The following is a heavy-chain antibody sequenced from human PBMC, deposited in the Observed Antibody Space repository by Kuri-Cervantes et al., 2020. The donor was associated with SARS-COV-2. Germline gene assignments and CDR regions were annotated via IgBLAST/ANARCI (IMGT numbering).Heavy chain of an antibody. CDR3: ARDPDFWSGYYDFDY. V-gene: IGHV1-18*01. CDR1: GGTFSSYA. CDR2: ISAYNGNT. D-gene: IGHD3-3*01. J-gene: IGHJ4*02. Sequence: ASVKVSCKASGGTFSSYAISWVRQAPGQGLEWMGWISAYNGNTNYAQKLQGRVTMTTDTSTSTAYMELRSLRSDDTAVYYCARDPDFWSGYYDFDYWGQGTLVTVSS.